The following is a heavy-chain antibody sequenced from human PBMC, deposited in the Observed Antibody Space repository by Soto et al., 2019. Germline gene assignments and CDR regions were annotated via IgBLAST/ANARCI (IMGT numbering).Heavy chain of an antibody. CDR3: ARDCFKRGSGGSCYSR. V-gene: IGHV3-7*05. D-gene: IGHD2-15*01. J-gene: IGHJ4*02. Sequence: EVKLVESGGGVVQPGGSLRLSCAASGFSFGDSWMSWVRQAPGKGLEWVANIMRDGSEKYYADSVRGRFTISRDNAKNSLYLQMNSPRDEDTAVYYCARDCFKRGSGGSCYSRWGQGTLVIVSS. CDR1: GFSFGDSW. CDR2: IMRDGSEK.